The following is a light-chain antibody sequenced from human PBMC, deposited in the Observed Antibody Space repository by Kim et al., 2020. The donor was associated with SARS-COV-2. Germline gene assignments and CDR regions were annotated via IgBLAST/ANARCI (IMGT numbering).Light chain of an antibody. V-gene: IGLV3-21*04. CDR3: QVWDTSGDHPV. Sequence: PGKTAKITCGGKNIGSKSVHWYQQKPGQAPVLVIYYDSDRPSGTPERFSGSNSGNTATLTISRVEVGDEADYYCQVWDTSGDHPVFGGGTKLTVL. CDR2: YDS. CDR1: NIGSKS. J-gene: IGLJ3*02.